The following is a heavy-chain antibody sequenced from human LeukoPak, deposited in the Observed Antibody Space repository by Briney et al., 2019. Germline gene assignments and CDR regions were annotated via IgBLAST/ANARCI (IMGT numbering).Heavy chain of an antibody. CDR2: IYYSGST. Sequence: PSETLSLTCTVSGGSISSYYWSWIRQPPGKGLEWIGYIYYSGSTNYNPSLKSRVTISVDTSKNQFSLKLSSVTAADTAVYYCARHAGSSGYYFDYWGQGTLVTVSS. V-gene: IGHV4-59*01. J-gene: IGHJ4*02. CDR3: ARHAGSSGYYFDY. D-gene: IGHD3-22*01. CDR1: GGSISSYY.